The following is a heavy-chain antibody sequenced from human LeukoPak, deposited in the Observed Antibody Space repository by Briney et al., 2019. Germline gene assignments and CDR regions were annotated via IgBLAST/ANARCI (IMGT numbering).Heavy chain of an antibody. Sequence: ASVKVSCKASGGTFTSYGISWVRQAPGQGLEWMGWISAYNGNTNYAQKLQGRVTMTTDTSTSTAYMELRSLRSDDTAVYYCARDTCSSTSCYTPNWFDPWGQGTLVTVSS. CDR2: ISAYNGNT. J-gene: IGHJ5*02. V-gene: IGHV1-18*01. D-gene: IGHD2-2*02. CDR3: ARDTCSSTSCYTPNWFDP. CDR1: GGTFTSYG.